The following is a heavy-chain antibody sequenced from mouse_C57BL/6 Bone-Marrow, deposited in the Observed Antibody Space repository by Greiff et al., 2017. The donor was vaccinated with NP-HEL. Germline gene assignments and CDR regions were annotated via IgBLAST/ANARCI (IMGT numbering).Heavy chain of an antibody. J-gene: IGHJ1*03. CDR3: AKRYGSSDWYFDV. CDR2: IWGGGST. D-gene: IGHD1-1*01. Sequence: VKVVESGPGLVAPSQSLSITCTVSGFSLTSYGVDWVRQPPGKGLEWLGVIWGGGSTNSNSALMSRLSLSKDNSKSQVFLKMNSLQTDDTAIYYCAKRYGSSDWYFDVWGTGTTVTVSS. CDR1: GFSLTSYG. V-gene: IGHV2-9*01.